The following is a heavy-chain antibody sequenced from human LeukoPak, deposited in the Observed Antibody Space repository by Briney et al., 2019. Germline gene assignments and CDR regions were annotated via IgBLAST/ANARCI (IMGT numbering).Heavy chain of an antibody. Sequence: PSETLSLTCAVSGGSTSSTNWWSWVRQPPGQGLEWIGEIHHSGSTNYNPSLKSRVTISVDKSNNQFSLKLNSVTAADTAVYYCARVGYNYAPSAFDIWGQGTMVTVSS. D-gene: IGHD1-1*01. CDR2: IHHSGST. CDR1: GGSTSSTNW. V-gene: IGHV4-4*02. CDR3: ARVGYNYAPSAFDI. J-gene: IGHJ3*02.